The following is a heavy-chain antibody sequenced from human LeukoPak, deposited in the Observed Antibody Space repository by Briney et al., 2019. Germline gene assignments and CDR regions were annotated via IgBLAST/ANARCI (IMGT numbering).Heavy chain of an antibody. CDR3: ARDRIAADY. D-gene: IGHD6-13*01. J-gene: IGHJ4*02. V-gene: IGHV1-46*01. CDR1: GYTFTAYG. Sequence: ASVKVSCKTSGYTFTAYGLTWVRQAPGQGLEWMGIINPSGGSTSYAQKFQGRVTMTRDMSTSTVYMELSSLRSEDTAVYYCARDRIAADYWGQGTLVTVSS. CDR2: INPSGGST.